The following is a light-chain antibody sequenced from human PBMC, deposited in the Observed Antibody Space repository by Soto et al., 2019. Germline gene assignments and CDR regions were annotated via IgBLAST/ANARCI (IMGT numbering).Light chain of an antibody. J-gene: IGLJ1*01. CDR2: DVS. V-gene: IGLV2-14*01. Sequence: QSALTQPASVSGSPGQSVTISCSGTSSDVGGYSYVSWYQLHPGKAPKLMIYDVSNRPSGVSNRFSGSKSGTTASLTISGLQAEDEADYYCTSYTSSSTLYVFGTGTKVTVL. CDR3: TSYTSSSTLYV. CDR1: SSDVGGYSY.